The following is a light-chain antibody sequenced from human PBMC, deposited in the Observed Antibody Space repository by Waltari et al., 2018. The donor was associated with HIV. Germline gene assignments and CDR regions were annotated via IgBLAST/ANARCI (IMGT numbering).Light chain of an antibody. CDR1: QSVLSHSNNKNS. CDR2: WAS. CDR3: QQYDSSPWT. Sequence: DIVMTQSPDSLAVSLGERATINCKSSQSVLSHSNNKNSLAWYQQKPGQPPKLLIYWASTRESGVPDRFSGSGSGTDFTLTISSLQAEDVAVYYCQQYDSSPWTFGPGTKVDIK. V-gene: IGKV4-1*01. J-gene: IGKJ3*01.